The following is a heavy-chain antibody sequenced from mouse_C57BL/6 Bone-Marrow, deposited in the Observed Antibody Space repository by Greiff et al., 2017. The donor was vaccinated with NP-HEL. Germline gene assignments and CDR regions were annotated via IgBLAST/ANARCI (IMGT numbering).Heavy chain of an antibody. Sequence: VQLQQPGAELVKPGASVKLSCKASGYTFTSYWMHWVKQRPGQGLEWIGMIHPNSGSTNYNEKFKSKATLTVDKSSSTAYMQLSSLTSEDSAVYYCARGIYYGNTGYFDYWGQGTTLTVSS. CDR3: ARGIYYGNTGYFDY. CDR1: GYTFTSYW. V-gene: IGHV1-64*01. CDR2: IHPNSGST. J-gene: IGHJ2*01. D-gene: IGHD2-1*01.